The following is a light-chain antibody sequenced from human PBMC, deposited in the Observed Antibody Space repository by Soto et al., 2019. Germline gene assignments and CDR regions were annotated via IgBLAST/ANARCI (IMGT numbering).Light chain of an antibody. CDR3: QQHGSSPFT. V-gene: IGKV3-11*01. CDR2: EVS. Sequence: IVLTQSPATLSLSLGARAPISCRASQNISSHLIWYPQKPGQAPKLLIYEVSNRASGVPARFSGSGSGTEFTLTISRLQPEDFAVYHCQQHGSSPFTFGHGTKVDIK. J-gene: IGKJ3*01. CDR1: QNISSH.